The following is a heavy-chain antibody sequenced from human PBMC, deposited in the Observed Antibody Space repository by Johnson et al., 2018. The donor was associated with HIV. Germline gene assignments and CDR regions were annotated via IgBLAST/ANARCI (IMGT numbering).Heavy chain of an antibody. J-gene: IGHJ3*02. V-gene: IGHV3-74*02. CDR2: MNADGKST. D-gene: IGHD2-21*01. CDR3: AKSIVVVIAGNNDDAFDI. Sequence: RLVESGGGVVQPGRSLRLSCAASGFTFINYWMHWVRQAPGKGLVWVSRMNADGKSTTYADSVNGRFTISRDNAKNTLYLQMNSLRAEDTAVYYCAKSIVVVIAGNNDDAFDIWGQGTMVTVSS. CDR1: GFTFINYW.